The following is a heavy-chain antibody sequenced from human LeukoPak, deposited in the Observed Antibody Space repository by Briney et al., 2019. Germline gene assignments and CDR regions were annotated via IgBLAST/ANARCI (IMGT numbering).Heavy chain of an antibody. V-gene: IGHV3-33*01. CDR3: ARDYYDRSGYFYFDS. J-gene: IGHJ4*02. CDR2: IWYDGSKK. Sequence: GRSLRLSCAASGFTFTNFGLHWVRQAPGKGLEWVAVIWYDGSKKYYADSVKGRFTISRDNSKNTLYLQMNSLRADDTSVHYCARDYYDRSGYFYFDSWGQGTLVTVSS. CDR1: GFTFTNFG. D-gene: IGHD3-22*01.